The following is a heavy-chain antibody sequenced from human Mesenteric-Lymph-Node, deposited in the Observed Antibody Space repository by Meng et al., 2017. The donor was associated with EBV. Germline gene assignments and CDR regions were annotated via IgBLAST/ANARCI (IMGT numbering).Heavy chain of an antibody. CDR1: GGSFSGQY. J-gene: IGHJ4*02. CDR2: LNRSGNT. D-gene: IGHD3-22*01. CDR3: ARGLGAPNLYYDSNALDY. Sequence: VQLQPVCAGLVKPSTSLSLTCAIYGGSFSGQYWSCIRQPPGKGLEWIGELNRSGNTNYNPFFKGRVTISVDTSKNQFSLKLSSVTAADTAVYYCARGLGAPNLYYDSNALDYWGQGTLVTVSS. V-gene: IGHV4-34*02.